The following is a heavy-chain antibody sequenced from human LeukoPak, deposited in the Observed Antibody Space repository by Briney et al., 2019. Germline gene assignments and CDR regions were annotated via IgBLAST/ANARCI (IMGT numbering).Heavy chain of an antibody. J-gene: IGHJ4*02. CDR1: GYTFTGYY. CDR2: INPNSGGT. V-gene: IGHV1-2*02. D-gene: IGHD6-13*01. CDR3: ARDRGIAADVDY. Sequence: ASVKVSCKASGYTFTGYYMHWVRQAPGQGLEWMGWINPNSGGTNYAQKFQGRVTMTRDTSISPAYMELSRLRSDDTAVYYCARDRGIAADVDYWGQGTLVTVSS.